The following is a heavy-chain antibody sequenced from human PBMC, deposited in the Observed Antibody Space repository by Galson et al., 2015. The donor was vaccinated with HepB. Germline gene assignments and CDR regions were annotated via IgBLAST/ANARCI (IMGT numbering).Heavy chain of an antibody. CDR3: AKGGYYDFWSAYDS. CDR1: GFTFSTYN. J-gene: IGHJ4*02. V-gene: IGHV3-30*18. D-gene: IGHD3-3*01. Sequence: SLRLSCAASGFTFSTYNMDWVRQAPGKGLEWVAVISYDGTNKYYADSVEGRFTISRDNSKNTLYLQMNSLRPEGTAIYYCAKGGYYDFWSAYDSWGQGTLVTVSS. CDR2: ISYDGTNK.